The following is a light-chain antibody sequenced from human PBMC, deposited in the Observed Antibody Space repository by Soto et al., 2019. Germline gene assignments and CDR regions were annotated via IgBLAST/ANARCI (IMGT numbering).Light chain of an antibody. Sequence: EIVLTQSPGTVSLSPGESATLSCRATRSVSSYLAWYQQKPGQAPRLLIYDASSRPTDIPARFSGSGSGTDFTLTISSLEPEDFALYYCQQRSNWPITFGQGTRLEIK. V-gene: IGKV3-11*01. J-gene: IGKJ5*01. CDR3: QQRSNWPIT. CDR2: DAS. CDR1: RSVSSY.